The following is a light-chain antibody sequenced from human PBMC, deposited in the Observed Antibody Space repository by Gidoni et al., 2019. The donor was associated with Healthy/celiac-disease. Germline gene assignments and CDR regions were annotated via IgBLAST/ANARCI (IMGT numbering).Light chain of an antibody. CDR2: DAS. Sequence: DTQITQFPSTLSASVGDRVTITCRASQRISSWLAWYQQKPGNAPKLLIYDASSLESGVPSRFSGSGSGTEFTLTISSLQPDDFATYYCQQYNSYSPYTFGQGTKLEIK. V-gene: IGKV1-5*01. CDR1: QRISSW. J-gene: IGKJ2*01. CDR3: QQYNSYSPYT.